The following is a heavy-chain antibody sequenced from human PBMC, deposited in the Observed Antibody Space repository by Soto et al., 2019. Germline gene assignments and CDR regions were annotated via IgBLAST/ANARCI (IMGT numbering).Heavy chain of an antibody. Sequence: VQLVESGGGLVQPGGSLRLSCAASGFTFSSYWMSWVRQAPGKGLVWVANIKGDGSERHYVDSVKGRFIISRDNTQNSLFLQMNSLTVEDTAVYYCARDGCTSASCDVYGMDVWGQGTTVTVSS. CDR3: ARDGCTSASCDVYGMDV. CDR1: GFTFSSYW. J-gene: IGHJ6*02. V-gene: IGHV3-7*03. CDR2: IKGDGSER. D-gene: IGHD2-2*01.